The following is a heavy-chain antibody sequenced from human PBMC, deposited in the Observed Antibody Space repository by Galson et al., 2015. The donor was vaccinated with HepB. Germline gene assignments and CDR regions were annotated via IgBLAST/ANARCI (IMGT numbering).Heavy chain of an antibody. Sequence: LGLSCAASGFTFSSCSMNWVRQAPGKGLGWVSYISSRSSTIYYADSVKGRFTISRGNSKNTLYLQMNSLRDEDTAVFYGAKWRCCYYDMSGPFDYWGQGTLVTVSS. CDR1: GFTFSSCS. CDR3: AKWRCCYYDMSGPFDY. V-gene: IGHV3-48*02. CDR2: ISSRSSTI. D-gene: IGHD3-22*01. J-gene: IGHJ4*02.